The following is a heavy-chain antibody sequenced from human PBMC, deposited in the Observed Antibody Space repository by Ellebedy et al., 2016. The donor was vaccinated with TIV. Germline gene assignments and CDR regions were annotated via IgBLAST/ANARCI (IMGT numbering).Heavy chain of an antibody. CDR3: ASWGVYCGGDCYPY. D-gene: IGHD2-21*02. V-gene: IGHV1-69*06. J-gene: IGHJ4*02. CDR1: GYTFTGYY. CDR2: IIPIFGTA. Sequence: ASVKVSCKASGYTFTGYYMHWVRQAPGQGLEWMGGIIPIFGTANYAQKFQGRVTITADKSTSTAYMELSSLRSEDTAVYYCASWGVYCGGDCYPYWGQGTLVTVSS.